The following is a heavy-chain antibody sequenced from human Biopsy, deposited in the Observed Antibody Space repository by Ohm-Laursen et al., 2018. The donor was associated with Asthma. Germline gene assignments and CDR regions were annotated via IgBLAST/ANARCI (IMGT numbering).Heavy chain of an antibody. Sequence: ASSVTVSCKTSGYTFNSAGITWVRQAPGQGLEWMGWISVYNGNTKVAQKLQDRVTMITDTSTSTAYMELRSLRSDDTAVYLCARAVDYSHYYGIDVWGQGTTVTVS. CDR2: ISVYNGNT. D-gene: IGHD3-10*01. V-gene: IGHV1-18*01. CDR3: ARAVDYSHYYGIDV. J-gene: IGHJ6*02. CDR1: GYTFNSAG.